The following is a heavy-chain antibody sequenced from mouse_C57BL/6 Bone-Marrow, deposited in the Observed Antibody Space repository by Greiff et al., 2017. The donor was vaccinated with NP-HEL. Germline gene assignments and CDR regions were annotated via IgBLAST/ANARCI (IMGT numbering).Heavy chain of an antibody. J-gene: IGHJ2*01. Sequence: EVMLVESGGGLVQPGGSLKLSCAASGFTFSDYYMYWVRQTPEKRLEWVAYISNGGGSTYYPETVKGRFTISRDNAKNTLYLQMSRLKSEDTAMYYCARHDNYYFDYWGQGTTLTVSS. D-gene: IGHD1-3*01. CDR1: GFTFSDYY. V-gene: IGHV5-12*01. CDR2: ISNGGGST. CDR3: ARHDNYYFDY.